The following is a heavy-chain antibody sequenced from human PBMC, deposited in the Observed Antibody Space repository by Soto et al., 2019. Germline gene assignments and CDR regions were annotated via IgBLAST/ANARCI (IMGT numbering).Heavy chain of an antibody. V-gene: IGHV1-69*13. CDR1: GGTFSSYA. J-gene: IGHJ2*01. D-gene: IGHD5-18*01. CDR3: ATTWDTAMAEYWYFDL. CDR2: IIPIFGTA. Sequence: GASVKVSCKASGGTFSSYAISWVRQAPGQGLEWMGGIIPIFGTANYAQKFQGRVTITADESTSTAYMELSSLRSEDTAVYYCATTWDTAMAEYWYFDLWGRGTLVTVSS.